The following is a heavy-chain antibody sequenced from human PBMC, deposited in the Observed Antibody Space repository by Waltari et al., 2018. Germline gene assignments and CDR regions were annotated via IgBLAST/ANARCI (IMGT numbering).Heavy chain of an antibody. CDR1: GYTFTDYY. CDR2: VDPEDGET. J-gene: IGHJ4*02. V-gene: IGHV1-69-2*01. CDR3: ATLDYGDYVDY. D-gene: IGHD4-17*01. Sequence: EVQLVQSGAEVKKHGATVKIPCKVSGYTFTDYYMHCVQQAPGKGLEWMGLVDPEDGETIDAEKFQRRVTITADTSTDTDYMELSMQRSEDTAVYYCATLDYGDYVDYWGQGTLVTVSS.